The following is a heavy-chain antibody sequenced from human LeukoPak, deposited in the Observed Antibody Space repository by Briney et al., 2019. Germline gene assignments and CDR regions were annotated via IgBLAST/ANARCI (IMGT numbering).Heavy chain of an antibody. D-gene: IGHD5-18*01. V-gene: IGHV1-18*04. J-gene: IGHJ4*02. CDR1: GYTFPDYY. CDR2: IGAYNGNT. CDR3: ARDRGTAMDNFDY. Sequence: ASVNVSCKASGYTFPDYYIHWVRQAPGQGLEWMGWIGAYNGNTNYAQKLQGRVTMTTDTSTSTAYMELRSLRSDDTAVYYCARDRGTAMDNFDYWGQGTLVTVSS.